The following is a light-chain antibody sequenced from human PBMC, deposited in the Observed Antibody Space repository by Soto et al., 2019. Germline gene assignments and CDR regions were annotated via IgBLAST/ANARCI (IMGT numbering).Light chain of an antibody. J-gene: IGKJ3*01. CDR3: QQYGRSPFT. CDR2: GAS. CDR1: QSVGSN. V-gene: IGKV3-20*01. Sequence: EIVMTHSPGTLSVSPGERATLSCSVSQSVGSNLAWYQQKPGQAPRLLIYGASSRATGVPDRFSASGSGTDFTLTISRLEPEDFAVYYCQQYGRSPFTFGPGTKVDIK.